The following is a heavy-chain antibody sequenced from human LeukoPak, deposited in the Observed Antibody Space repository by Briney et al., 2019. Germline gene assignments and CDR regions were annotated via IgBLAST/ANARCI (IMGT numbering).Heavy chain of an antibody. V-gene: IGHV1-3*01. CDR2: INAGNGNT. D-gene: IGHD6-19*01. CDR1: GYTFTSYA. CDR3: ARESSGWYWRFDP. Sequence: EASVKVSCKASGYTFTSYAMHWVRQAPGQRLEWMGWINAGNGNTKYSQKFQGRVTITRDTSASTAYMELSSLRSEDTAVYYRARESSGWYWRFDPWGQGTLVTVSS. J-gene: IGHJ5*02.